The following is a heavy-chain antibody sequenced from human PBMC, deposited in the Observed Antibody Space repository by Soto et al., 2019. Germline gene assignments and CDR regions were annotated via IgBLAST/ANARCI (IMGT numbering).Heavy chain of an antibody. Sequence: QVTLKESGPVLVKPTETLTLTCTVSGFSLSNARMGVSWIRQPPGKALEWLAHIFSNDEKSYSTSLKSRLTISKATSKSQVVLTMTNMDPVDTATYYCARYFPDKSSSSARVAYYFDYWGQGTLVTVSS. CDR2: IFSNDEK. CDR1: GFSLSNARMG. J-gene: IGHJ4*02. V-gene: IGHV2-26*01. CDR3: ARYFPDKSSSSARVAYYFDY. D-gene: IGHD6-13*01.